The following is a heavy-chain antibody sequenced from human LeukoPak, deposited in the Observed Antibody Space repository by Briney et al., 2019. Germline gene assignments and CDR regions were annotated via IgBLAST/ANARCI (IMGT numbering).Heavy chain of an antibody. CDR3: AKAVGYCSSTSCYWDYYYGMDV. V-gene: IGHV3-23*01. Sequence: GRSLRLSCAASGFTFSSYGMHWVRQAPGKGLEWVSAISGSGGSTYYADSVKGRFTISRDNSKNTLYLQMNSLRAEDTAVYYCAKAVGYCSSTSCYWDYYYGMDVWGQGTTVTVSS. D-gene: IGHD2-2*01. CDR1: GFTFSSYG. CDR2: ISGSGGST. J-gene: IGHJ6*02.